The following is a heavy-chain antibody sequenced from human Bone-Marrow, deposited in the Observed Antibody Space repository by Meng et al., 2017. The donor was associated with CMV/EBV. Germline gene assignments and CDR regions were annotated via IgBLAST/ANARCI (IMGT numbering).Heavy chain of an antibody. J-gene: IGHJ6*02. CDR3: ARVNYDFWSGYFKGDYYYGMDV. D-gene: IGHD3-3*01. V-gene: IGHV3-7*01. CDR1: GFTFSSYW. CDR2: IKQDGSEK. Sequence: GESLKISWAASGFTFSSYWMSWVRQAPGKGLEWVANIKQDGSEKYYVDSVKGRFTISRDNAKNSLYLQMNSLRAEDTAVYYCARVNYDFWSGYFKGDYYYGMDVWGQGTTVTVSS.